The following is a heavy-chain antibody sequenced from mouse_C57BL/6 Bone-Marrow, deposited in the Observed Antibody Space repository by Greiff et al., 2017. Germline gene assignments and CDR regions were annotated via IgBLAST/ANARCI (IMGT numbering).Heavy chain of an antibody. CDR1: GFTFSSYA. Sequence: EVKLMESGGGLVKPGGSLKLSCAASGFTFSSYAMSWVRQTPEKRLEWVATISDGGSYTYYPDNVKGRFTISRDNAKNNLYLQMSHLKSEDTAMYYCHRDGVAYWGQGTLVTVSA. CDR3: HRDGVAY. CDR2: ISDGGSYT. V-gene: IGHV5-4*01. J-gene: IGHJ3*01.